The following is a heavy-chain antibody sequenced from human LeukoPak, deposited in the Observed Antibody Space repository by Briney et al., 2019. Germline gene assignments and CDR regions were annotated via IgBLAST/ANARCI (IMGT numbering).Heavy chain of an antibody. CDR1: GGSISTYY. Sequence: PSETLSLTCPVSGGSISTYYWSWIRQPPGKGLEYIGYIYYSGSTNYNPSLKSRVTMSLDTSKNQFSLKLSSVTAADTAVYYCAREEVPHGFDIWGQGTMVTVSS. CDR2: IYYSGST. J-gene: IGHJ3*02. CDR3: AREEVPHGFDI. V-gene: IGHV4-59*01.